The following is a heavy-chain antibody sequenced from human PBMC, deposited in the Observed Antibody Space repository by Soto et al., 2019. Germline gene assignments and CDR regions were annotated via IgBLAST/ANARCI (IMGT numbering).Heavy chain of an antibody. D-gene: IGHD3-22*01. CDR3: AREVVASSGSFDY. J-gene: IGHJ4*02. V-gene: IGHV4-30-4*01. CDR2: LYYSGST. CDR1: GGSISSGDYY. Sequence: QVQLQESGPGLVKPSPTLSLTCTVSGGSISSGDYYWSWIRQPPGKGLEWIGYLYYSGSTYYNPSLKSRVTRSVDTSKNQFSLKLSSVTAADTAVYYCAREVVASSGSFDYWGQGTLVTVSS.